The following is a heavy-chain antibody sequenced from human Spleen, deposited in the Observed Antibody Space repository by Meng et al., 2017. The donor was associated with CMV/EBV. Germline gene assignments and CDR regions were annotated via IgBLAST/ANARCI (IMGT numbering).Heavy chain of an antibody. J-gene: IGHJ4*02. CDR2: ISGSGGST. CDR3: ARYFPDWNFDY. D-gene: IGHD3-9*01. CDR1: GFTFSSYA. V-gene: IGHV3-23*01. Sequence: GESLKISCAASGFTFSSYAMSWVRQAPGKGLEWVSAISGSGGSTYYADSVKGRFTISRDNSKNTLYLQMNSLRAEDTAVYYCARYFPDWNFDYWGQGTLVTVSS.